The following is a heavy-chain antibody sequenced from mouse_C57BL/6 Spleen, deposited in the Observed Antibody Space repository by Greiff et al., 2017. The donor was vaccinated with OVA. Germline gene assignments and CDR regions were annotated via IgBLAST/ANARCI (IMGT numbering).Heavy chain of an antibody. V-gene: IGHV1-15*01. CDR2: IDPETGGT. D-gene: IGHD1-1*01. J-gene: IGHJ2*01. CDR1: GYTFTDYE. Sequence: QVQLQQSGAELVRPGASVTLSCKASGYTFTDYEMHWVKQTPVHGLEWIGAIDPETGGTAYNQKFKGKAILTADKSYSTAYMELRSLTSEDSAVYYCTRRTTLVATGYFDYWGQGTTLTVSS. CDR3: TRRTTLVATGYFDY.